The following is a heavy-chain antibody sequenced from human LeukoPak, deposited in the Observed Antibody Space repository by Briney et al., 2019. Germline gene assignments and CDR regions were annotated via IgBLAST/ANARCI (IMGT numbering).Heavy chain of an antibody. CDR2: INPNSGGT. CDR1: GSTFTGAY. J-gene: IGHJ4*02. Sequence: ASVKVSCKASGSTFTGAYMHWVRQAPGQGLEWMGWINPNSGGTNYAQKFQGRVTVTRDTSITTAYMELSRLRSDDTAVYYCARARLSVPYYFDYWGQGSLVTVSS. V-gene: IGHV1-2*02. CDR3: ARARLSVPYYFDY. D-gene: IGHD6-6*01.